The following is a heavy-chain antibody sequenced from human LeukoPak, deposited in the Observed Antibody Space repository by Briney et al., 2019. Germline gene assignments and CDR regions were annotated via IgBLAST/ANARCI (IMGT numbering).Heavy chain of an antibody. Sequence: GASVKVSCKVSGYTLTELSMHWVRQAPGKGLEWMGGFDPEDGETIYAQKFQGRVTMTEDTSTDTAYMELGSLRSEDTAVYYCATGVVVVPAAMGPYFQHWGQGTLVTVSS. CDR2: FDPEDGET. D-gene: IGHD2-2*01. J-gene: IGHJ1*01. CDR3: ATGVVVVPAAMGPYFQH. CDR1: GYTLTELS. V-gene: IGHV1-24*01.